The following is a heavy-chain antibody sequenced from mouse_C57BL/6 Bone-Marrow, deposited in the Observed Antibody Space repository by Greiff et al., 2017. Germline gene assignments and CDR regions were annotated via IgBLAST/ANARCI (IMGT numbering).Heavy chain of an antibody. Sequence: EVQLQQSGAELVRPGASVKLSCTASGFNIKDDYMNWVKQRTEQGLEWIGWIDPENGDTEYDSKFQGKATLTADTSSNTAYLQLSSLTSEATAVYYCTLTTVVAPVAYWGQGTLVTVSA. CDR1: GFNIKDDY. V-gene: IGHV14-4*01. CDR3: TLTTVVAPVAY. J-gene: IGHJ3*01. D-gene: IGHD1-1*01. CDR2: IDPENGDT.